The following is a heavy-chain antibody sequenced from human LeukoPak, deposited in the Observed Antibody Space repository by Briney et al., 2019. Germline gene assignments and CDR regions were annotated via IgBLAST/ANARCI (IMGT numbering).Heavy chain of an antibody. D-gene: IGHD3-22*01. Sequence: SETLSLTCGVYGGSFSGYYWSWIRQPPGKGLEWIGEINHSGSTNYNPSLKSRVTISVDTSKNQFSLKLSSVTAADTAVYYCARLKYYYDSSGYRAEYFQHWGQGTLVTVSS. CDR1: GGSFSGYY. J-gene: IGHJ1*01. CDR2: INHSGST. CDR3: ARLKYYYDSSGYRAEYFQH. V-gene: IGHV4-34*01.